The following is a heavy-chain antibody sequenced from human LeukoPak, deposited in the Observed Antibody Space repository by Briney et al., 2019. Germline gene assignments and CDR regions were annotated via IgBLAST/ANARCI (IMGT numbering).Heavy chain of an antibody. D-gene: IGHD3-9*01. CDR2: IYTSGST. CDR3: AREQRIFNDFYI. CDR1: LGSIRSGCYH. V-gene: IGHV4-61*02. J-gene: IGHJ3*02. Sequence: SQTLSLTCTVSLGSIRSGCYHWSWLREPAGEGLEWIGRIYTSGSTHYNPSLKRRVTISVDKSKNQFSLELSAVTAADKGVYYCAREQRIFNDFYIWGQGTMVTVST.